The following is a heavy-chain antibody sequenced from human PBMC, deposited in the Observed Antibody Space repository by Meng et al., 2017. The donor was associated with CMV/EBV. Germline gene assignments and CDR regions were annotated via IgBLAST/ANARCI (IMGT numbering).Heavy chain of an antibody. CDR3: ARDARSVQKNPIESIAARPPRDYYYGMDV. Sequence: SETLSLTCAVFGGSFSGYYWSWIRQPPGKGLEWIGEINHSGSTNHNLSLKSRVTISVDTSKNQFSLKLSSVTAADTAVYYCARDARSVQKNPIESIAARPPRDYYYGMDVWGQGTTVTVSS. CDR1: GGSFSGYY. J-gene: IGHJ6*02. CDR2: INHSGST. D-gene: IGHD6-6*01. V-gene: IGHV4-34*01.